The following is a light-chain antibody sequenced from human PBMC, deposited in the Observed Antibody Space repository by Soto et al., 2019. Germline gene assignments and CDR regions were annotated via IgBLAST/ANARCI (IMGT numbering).Light chain of an antibody. CDR3: QQYGTSPPT. CDR1: QSVGSTY. CDR2: GDS. J-gene: IGKJ1*01. V-gene: IGKV3-20*01. Sequence: EIVLTQSPGTLSLSPGERATLSCRASQSVGSTYLAWYQQKPGQAPRLLIYGDSIRATGFPDRFSGSGSGTDFTLTISSLEPEDFAVYYCQQYGTSPPTFGRGTKVDI.